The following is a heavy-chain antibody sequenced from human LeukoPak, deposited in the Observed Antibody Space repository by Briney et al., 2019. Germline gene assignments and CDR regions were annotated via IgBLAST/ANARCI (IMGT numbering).Heavy chain of an antibody. V-gene: IGHV4-38-2*02. D-gene: IGHD3-10*01. CDR1: GYSISSGYY. CDR3: ARVYYDSGTYYKWYFDL. Sequence: SETLSLTCTVSGYSISSGYYWGWIRQPPGKGLEWIGSIYQSGSTYYNPSLKSRVTISVDTSKNQFSLKLSSVTAADTALFYCARVYYDSGTYYKWYFDLWGRGTLVTVSS. CDR2: IYQSGST. J-gene: IGHJ2*01.